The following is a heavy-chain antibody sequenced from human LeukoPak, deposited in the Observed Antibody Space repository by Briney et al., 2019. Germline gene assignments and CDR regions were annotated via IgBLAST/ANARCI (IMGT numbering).Heavy chain of an antibody. D-gene: IGHD3-16*01. V-gene: IGHV3-21*01. CDR1: GFTFSSYS. CDR3: ARGDDFSGDY. J-gene: IGHJ4*02. CDR2: ISSSSSYI. Sequence: AGGSLRLSCAASGFTFSSYSINWVRQAPGKGLEWVSCISSSSSYIYYADSVKGRFTISRENAKNSLYLQMNSLRAEDTAIYYCARGDDFSGDYWGQGTLVTVSS.